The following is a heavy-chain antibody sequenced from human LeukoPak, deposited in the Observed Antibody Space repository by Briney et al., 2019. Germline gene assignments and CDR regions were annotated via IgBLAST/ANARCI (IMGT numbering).Heavy chain of an antibody. Sequence: ASVKVSCKASGYTFTGYYMHWVRQAPGQGLEWMGWINPNNGGTKYAQKFQDRVTMTWDTAISTTYMEMNRLISDDTAVYYCARASGPYYYYYMDVWGKGTTVTISS. CDR3: ARASGPYYYYYMDV. CDR1: GYTFTGYY. J-gene: IGHJ6*03. D-gene: IGHD3-10*01. CDR2: INPNNGGT. V-gene: IGHV1-2*02.